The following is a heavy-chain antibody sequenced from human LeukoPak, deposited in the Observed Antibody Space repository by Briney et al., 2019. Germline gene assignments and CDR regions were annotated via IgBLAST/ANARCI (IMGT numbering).Heavy chain of an antibody. J-gene: IGHJ4*01. CDR3: ATTWHYDSRGYLFED. CDR2: VYCNGDI. D-gene: IGHD3-22*01. Sequence: PSETLSLTCSVSGVPISTCYWSWLRQSPGKGLEWIAYVYCNGDILYNPSLKSRVSISLDTSKNQVSLSVTSVTAADTAVYFCATTWHYDSRGYLFEDWGHGTRVTVSS. V-gene: IGHV4-59*01. CDR1: GVPISTCY.